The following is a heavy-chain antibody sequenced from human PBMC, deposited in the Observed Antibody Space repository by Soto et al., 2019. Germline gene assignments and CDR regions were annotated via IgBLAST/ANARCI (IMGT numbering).Heavy chain of an antibody. CDR1: GGSISSSNW. J-gene: IGHJ4*02. D-gene: IGHD2-2*01. CDR3: ASLPATSEFDY. Sequence: QVQLQESGPGLVKPSGTLSLTCAVSGGSISSSNWWSWVRQPPGKGLEWIGEIYHSGSTNYNPSLKSRVTIPVDKSKNKYSLKLSYVTAADTAVYYCASLPATSEFDYWGQGTLVTVSS. V-gene: IGHV4-4*02. CDR2: IYHSGST.